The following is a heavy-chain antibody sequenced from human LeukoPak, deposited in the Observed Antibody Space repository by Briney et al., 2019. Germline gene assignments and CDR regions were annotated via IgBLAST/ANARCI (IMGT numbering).Heavy chain of an antibody. V-gene: IGHV3-11*01. J-gene: IGHJ4*02. CDR1: GGTFSDYY. D-gene: IGHD5-24*01. CDR3: ALIQGLATIPADY. Sequence: KPGGSLRLSCAASGGTFSDYYMSWIRQAPGKGLEWVSYISSSGSTIYYADSVKGRFTISRDNAKNSLYLQMNSLRAEDTAVYYCALIQGLATIPADYWGQGTLVTVSS. CDR2: ISSSGSTI.